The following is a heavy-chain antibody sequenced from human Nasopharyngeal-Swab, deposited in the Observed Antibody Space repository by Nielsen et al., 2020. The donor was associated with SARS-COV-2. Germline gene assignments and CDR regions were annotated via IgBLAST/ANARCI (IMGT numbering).Heavy chain of an antibody. CDR1: GGSFSGYY. CDR2: INHSGST. D-gene: IGHD3-10*01. CDR3: ARGRGHYYYGMDV. J-gene: IGHJ6*02. Sequence: SETLSLTCAVSGGSFSGYYWSWIRQPPGKGLEWIGEINHSGSTNYNPSLKSRVTISVDTSKNQFSLKLSSVTAADTAVYYCARGRGHYYYGMDVWGQGTTVTVSS. V-gene: IGHV4-34*01.